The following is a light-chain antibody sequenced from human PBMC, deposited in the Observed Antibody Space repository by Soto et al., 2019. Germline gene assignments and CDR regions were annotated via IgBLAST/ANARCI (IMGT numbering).Light chain of an antibody. CDR3: QLYGSSPLT. Sequence: EIVLTQSPGTLSLSPGERATLSCRASQSVSSSYLAWYQQKPGQAPRLLIYGASSRATGIPDRFSGSGSGTDFTLTISRLEPEDIALYYCQLYGSSPLTFCGGTKVEIK. CDR1: QSVSSSY. V-gene: IGKV3-20*01. J-gene: IGKJ4*01. CDR2: GAS.